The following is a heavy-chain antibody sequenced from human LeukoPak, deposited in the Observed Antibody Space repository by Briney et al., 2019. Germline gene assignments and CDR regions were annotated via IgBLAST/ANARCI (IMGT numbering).Heavy chain of an antibody. CDR1: GGSISSYY. Sequence: PSETLSLTCTISGGSISSYYWSWIRQPPGKGLEWIGYIYYSGTTNYNPSLKSRVTISVDTSKRQFSLKLSSVTAADTAVHYCARDGYSSGINWFDPWGQGTLVTVSS. CDR2: IYYSGTT. D-gene: IGHD5-18*01. V-gene: IGHV4-59*01. J-gene: IGHJ5*02. CDR3: ARDGYSSGINWFDP.